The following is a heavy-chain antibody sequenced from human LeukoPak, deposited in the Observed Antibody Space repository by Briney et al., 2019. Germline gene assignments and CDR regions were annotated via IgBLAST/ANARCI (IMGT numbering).Heavy chain of an antibody. CDR1: GESFSGYY. D-gene: IGHD3-16*01. Sequence: SETLSVTCAGYGESFSGYYWSWIRQPPGKGLEWIREINHSGSTNYNPSLKSRVTISVDTSKNQFSLKLRSVTAADTAVYYCARLRRNYGYYYYYMDVWGKGTTVTISS. CDR3: ARLRRNYGYYYYYMDV. CDR2: INHSGST. V-gene: IGHV4-34*01. J-gene: IGHJ6*03.